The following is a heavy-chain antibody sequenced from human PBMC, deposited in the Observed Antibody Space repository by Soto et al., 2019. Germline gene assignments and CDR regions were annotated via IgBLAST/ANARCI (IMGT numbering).Heavy chain of an antibody. CDR2: IIPIFGTA. CDR1: GGTFSSYA. Sequence: SVKVSCKASGGTFSSYAISWVRQAPGQGLEWMGGIIPIFGTANYARKFQGRVTITADESTSTAYMELSSLRSEDTAVYYCAREEYSSSSNYYYYGMDVWGQGTTVTVSS. D-gene: IGHD6-6*01. J-gene: IGHJ6*02. V-gene: IGHV1-69*13. CDR3: AREEYSSSSNYYYYGMDV.